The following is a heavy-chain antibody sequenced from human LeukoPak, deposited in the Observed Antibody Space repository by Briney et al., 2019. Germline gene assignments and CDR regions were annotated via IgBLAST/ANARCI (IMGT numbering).Heavy chain of an antibody. CDR2: IYYSGST. CDR1: GGSISSSSYY. V-gene: IGHV4-39*01. Sequence: SETLSLTCTVSGGSISSSSYYWGWIRQPPGKGLEWIGSIYYSGSTYYNPSLKSRVTISVDTSKNQFSLKLSSVTAADTAVYYRARRGGLDFDYWGQGTLVTVSS. J-gene: IGHJ4*02. CDR3: ARRGGLDFDY. D-gene: IGHD3-10*01.